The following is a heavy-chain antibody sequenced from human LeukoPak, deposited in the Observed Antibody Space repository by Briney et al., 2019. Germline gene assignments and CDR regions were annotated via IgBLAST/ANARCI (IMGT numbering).Heavy chain of an antibody. CDR1: GFTFSNSG. CDR2: INWNGDVT. J-gene: IGHJ5*01. CDR3: ARGALDAATPFDS. V-gene: IGHV3-20*04. Sequence: GGSLRLSCAASGFTFSNSGMSWVRQAPGKGLEWVSDINWNGDVTSYGDSVKGRFTISRDNAKKSVYLQMNSLRAEDTAVYYCARGALDAATPFDSWGQGTLVTVSS. D-gene: IGHD2-15*01.